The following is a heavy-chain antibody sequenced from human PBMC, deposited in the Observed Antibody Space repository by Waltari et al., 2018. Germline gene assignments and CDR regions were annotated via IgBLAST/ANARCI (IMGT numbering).Heavy chain of an antibody. D-gene: IGHD3-16*01. CDR3: ARVGPSSHYAYWFDP. V-gene: IGHV3-53*02. Sequence: EVQLVETGGGLIQPGGSLRLSCAASGFTVSTTYISWVRLAPGKGLEWVSVIYADESTYYADSVKGRFTISRDNSKNTVYLQMSILRAADTAVYYCARVGPSSHYAYWFDPWGQGTLVTVSS. J-gene: IGHJ5*02. CDR2: IYADEST. CDR1: GFTVSTTY.